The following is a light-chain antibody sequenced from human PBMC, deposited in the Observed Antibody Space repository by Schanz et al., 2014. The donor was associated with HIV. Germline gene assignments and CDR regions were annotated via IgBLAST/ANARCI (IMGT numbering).Light chain of an antibody. CDR3: SSYAGSNNLEVV. V-gene: IGLV2-14*03. Sequence: QSALTQPASVSGSPGQSITISCTGTSSDVGGYNYVSWYQQHPGKAPKLMIYDVSNRPSGISSRFSGSASGNTASLTISGLQAEDEADYYCSSYAGSNNLEVVFGGGTKLTVL. J-gene: IGLJ2*01. CDR2: DVS. CDR1: SSDVGGYNY.